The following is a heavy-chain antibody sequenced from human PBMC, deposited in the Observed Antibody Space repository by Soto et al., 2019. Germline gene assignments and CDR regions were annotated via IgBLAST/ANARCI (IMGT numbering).Heavy chain of an antibody. J-gene: IGHJ6*02. Sequence: PSETLSLTCTVSGGSVRSGRYYWGWIRQPPGKGLEWIGYVYYSGNTNYNPSLKSRATISIDTFNDQFFLKLTSVTAADTAKYYCARDPGLEPHCYYGMDVWGQGTTVTVSS. V-gene: IGHV4-61*01. D-gene: IGHD1-1*01. CDR3: ARDPGLEPHCYYGMDV. CDR1: GGSVRSGRYY. CDR2: VYYSGNT.